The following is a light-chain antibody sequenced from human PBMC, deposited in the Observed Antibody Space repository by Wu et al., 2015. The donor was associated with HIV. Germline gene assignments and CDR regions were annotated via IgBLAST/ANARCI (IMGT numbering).Light chain of an antibody. V-gene: IGKV3-11*01. Sequence: EIVLTQFPATLSLSPGERAILSCRAGQSISTYLAWYQQKPGQAPRLLISDASNRATGIPDRFSGSGSGTDFTLTISSLEPEDFAIYYCQQRSNWPLTFGGGTKVEMK. CDR3: QQRSNWPLT. CDR2: DAS. CDR1: QSISTY. J-gene: IGKJ4*01.